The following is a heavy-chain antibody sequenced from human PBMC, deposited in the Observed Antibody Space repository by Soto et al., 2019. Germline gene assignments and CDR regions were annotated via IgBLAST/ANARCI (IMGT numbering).Heavy chain of an antibody. J-gene: IGHJ4*02. CDR3: ARRGLEPFDY. CDR2: INDYGTTI. Sequence: EVQLVESGGGLVQPGGSLRLSCAASGFNLGSYWMHWVRQAPGKGLVWVSRINDYGTTINYAESVEGRFTISRDDAKSEVYLQMNNLRAEDTAVYYCARRGLEPFDYWGQGALVTVSS. V-gene: IGHV3-74*01. CDR1: GFNLGSYW. D-gene: IGHD1-1*01.